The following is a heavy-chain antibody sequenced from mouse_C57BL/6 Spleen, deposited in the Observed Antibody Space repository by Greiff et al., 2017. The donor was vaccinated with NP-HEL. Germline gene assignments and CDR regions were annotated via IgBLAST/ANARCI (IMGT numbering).Heavy chain of an antibody. D-gene: IGHD2-12*01. V-gene: IGHV1-55*01. J-gene: IGHJ4*01. CDR2: IYPGSGST. Sequence: VQLQQPGAELAKPGASVKMSCKASGYTFTSYWITWVKQRPGQGLEWIGDIYPGSGSTNYNEKFKSKATLTVDTSSSTTYMQLSSLTSEDSAVYYCARGDYKGAMDYWGQGTSVTVSS. CDR3: ARGDYKGAMDY. CDR1: GYTFTSYW.